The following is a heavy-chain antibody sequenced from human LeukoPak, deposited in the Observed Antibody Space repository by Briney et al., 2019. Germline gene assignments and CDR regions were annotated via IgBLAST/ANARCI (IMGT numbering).Heavy chain of an antibody. CDR3: ARDLGYSSSYAINFDY. D-gene: IGHD6-19*01. CDR2: ISATSGNT. Sequence: ASVKVSCKASGYTFTNYCITWVRQAPGQGLEWMGWISATSGNTNFAQKFQGRVTMTTDTSTSTVYMELRRLRSDDTAVYYCARDLGYSSSYAINFDYWGQGTLVTVSS. CDR1: GYTFTNYC. V-gene: IGHV1-18*01. J-gene: IGHJ4*02.